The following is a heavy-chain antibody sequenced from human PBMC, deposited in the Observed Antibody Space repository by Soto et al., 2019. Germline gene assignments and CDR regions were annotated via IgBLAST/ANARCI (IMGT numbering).Heavy chain of an antibody. CDR1: GFSLTSSGVG. CDR3: IYRRAAYDYHGLDV. Sequence: SGPTLVNPTQTLTLTCTFSGFSLTSSGVGVGWTRQPPGKSLEWLAVIHYNEDRRRSPSLENRLTITKDTSKNQVVLTMTNMDPVDTATYYCIYRRAAYDYHGLDVWGQGTTVTVSS. V-gene: IGHV2-5*01. CDR2: IHYNEDR. J-gene: IGHJ6*02. D-gene: IGHD6-13*01.